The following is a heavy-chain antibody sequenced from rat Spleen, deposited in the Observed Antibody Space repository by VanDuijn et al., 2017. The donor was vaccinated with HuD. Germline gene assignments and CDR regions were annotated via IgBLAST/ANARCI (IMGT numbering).Heavy chain of an antibody. CDR2: VSYDGSST. V-gene: IGHV5-19*01. Sequence: EVQLVESGGGLVQPGWSRKLSCAASGFTFSSYGMHWIRQAPTKGLEWVASVSYDGSSTYYRDSVKGRFTISRDNAKSTLYLQMDSLRSEDTATYYCARQGVITPFDYWGQGVIVTVSS. CDR1: GFTFSSYG. CDR3: ARQGVITPFDY. J-gene: IGHJ2*01. D-gene: IGHD1-12*02.